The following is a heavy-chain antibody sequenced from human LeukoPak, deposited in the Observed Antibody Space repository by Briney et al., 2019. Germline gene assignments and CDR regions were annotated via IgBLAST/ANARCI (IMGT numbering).Heavy chain of an antibody. CDR2: IYPGDSDT. Sequence: ESLKISCKGSGYSFTSYWIGWVRQMPGKGLEWMGIIYPGDSDTRFSPSFQGQVTISADKSISTAYLQWSSLKASDTAMYYCARRTDYFDSSASTYYFDYWGQGTLVTVSS. D-gene: IGHD3-22*01. J-gene: IGHJ4*02. CDR1: GYSFTSYW. V-gene: IGHV5-51*01. CDR3: ARRTDYFDSSASTYYFDY.